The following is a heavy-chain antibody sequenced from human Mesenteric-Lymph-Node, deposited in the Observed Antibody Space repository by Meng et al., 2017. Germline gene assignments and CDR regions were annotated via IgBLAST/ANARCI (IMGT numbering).Heavy chain of an antibody. Sequence: GESLKISCAASGFTFSSYWMSWVRQAPGKGLEWVAVIRYDGRYEYYVDSVKGRFTISRDNWNDTLYLQMNSLRAEDTAVYYCARDPSLTTRPRDHNYYGMDVWGQGTTVTVSS. CDR2: IRYDGRYE. J-gene: IGHJ6*02. D-gene: IGHD4-11*01. CDR3: ARDPSLTTRPRDHNYYGMDV. V-gene: IGHV3-33*08. CDR1: GFTFSSYW.